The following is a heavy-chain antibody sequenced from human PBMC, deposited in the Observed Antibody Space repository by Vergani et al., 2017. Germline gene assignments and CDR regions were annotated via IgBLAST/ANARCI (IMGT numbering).Heavy chain of an antibody. V-gene: IGHV3-23*01. CDR1: GFTFSSYA. J-gene: IGHJ3*02. CDR2: ISGSGGST. D-gene: IGHD6-19*01. Sequence: EVQLLESGGGLVQPGGSLRLSCAASGFTFSSYAMSWVRQAPGKGLEWVSAISGSGGSTYYADSVKGRFTISRDNSKNTLYLQMNSLRAEDTALYYCAKDTGAVAGTNEAFDIWGQGTMVTVSS. CDR3: AKDTGAVAGTNEAFDI.